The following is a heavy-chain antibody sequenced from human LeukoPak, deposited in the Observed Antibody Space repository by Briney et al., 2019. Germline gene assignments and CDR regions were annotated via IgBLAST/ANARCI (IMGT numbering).Heavy chain of an antibody. D-gene: IGHD5-24*01. CDR2: IYQSGST. CDR1: GYSINSGYY. Sequence: SETLSLTCTVSGYSINSGYYWGWIRQPPGKGLEWIGIIYQSGSTYYNPSLESRVTISVNTSKNQFSLEVRSVTAADTAVYNCARVREVENYMDVWGKGTTVTVSS. CDR3: ARVREVENYMDV. V-gene: IGHV4-38-2*02. J-gene: IGHJ6*03.